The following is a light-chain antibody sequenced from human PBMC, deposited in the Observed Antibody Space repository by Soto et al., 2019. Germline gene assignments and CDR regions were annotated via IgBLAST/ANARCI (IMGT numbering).Light chain of an antibody. Sequence: IQMTQSPSTLSASVGDTVTITCRASQSINNWLAWYQQKPGKAPKVVIYDASSLGSGVPSRFSGSGSGTEFTLTISSLQPDDFATYYCQQYNTNLGQGTKLEIK. J-gene: IGKJ2*01. V-gene: IGKV1-5*01. CDR1: QSINNW. CDR3: QQYNTN. CDR2: DAS.